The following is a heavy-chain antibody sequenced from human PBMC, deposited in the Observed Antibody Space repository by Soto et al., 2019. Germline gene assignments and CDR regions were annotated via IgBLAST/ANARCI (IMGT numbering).Heavy chain of an antibody. CDR2: INPNSGGT. D-gene: IGHD3-10*01. Sequence: ASVKVACKASGYTFTGYYMHWVRQAPGQGLEWMGWINPNSGGTNYAQKFQGRVTMTRDTSISTAYMELSRLRSDDTAVYYCARELRKGSSIDPWGQGTLVTVSS. J-gene: IGHJ5*02. V-gene: IGHV1-2*02. CDR1: GYTFTGYY. CDR3: ARELRKGSSIDP.